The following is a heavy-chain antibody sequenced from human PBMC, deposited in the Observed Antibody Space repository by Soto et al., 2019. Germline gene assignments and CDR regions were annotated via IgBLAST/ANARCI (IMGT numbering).Heavy chain of an antibody. CDR1: GFTFSTYG. V-gene: IGHV3-30*18. Sequence: QVQLVESGGGLVQPGRSLKLSCAASGFTFSTYGMDWVRQSPGKGLEWVAVISYDGSNQYYRDSVRDSFTISRDNSRNTVYLQINSLREEDTAVYYCAKDDGRFLKYYFICCVDAWGRGTTVTVSS. D-gene: IGHD3-3*01. CDR3: AKDDGRFLKYYFICCVDA. J-gene: IGHJ6*02. CDR2: ISYDGSNQ.